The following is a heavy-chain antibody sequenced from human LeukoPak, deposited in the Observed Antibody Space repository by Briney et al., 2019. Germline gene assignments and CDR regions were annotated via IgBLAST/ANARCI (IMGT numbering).Heavy chain of an antibody. Sequence: PGGSLRLSCAASGFILSNYAMHWVRQPAGKGLEWVSALGTAGDTFYPGSVKRRFTISRDNAKKSLFLQMSSLRAEDTAIYYCARQSTPHGNFDYWGQGTLVTVSS. CDR2: LGTAGDT. CDR3: ARQSTPHGNFDY. D-gene: IGHD5-24*01. CDR1: GFILSNYA. J-gene: IGHJ4*02. V-gene: IGHV3-13*01.